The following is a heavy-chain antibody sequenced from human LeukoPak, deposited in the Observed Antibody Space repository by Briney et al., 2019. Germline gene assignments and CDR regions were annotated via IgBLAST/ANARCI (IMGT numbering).Heavy chain of an antibody. CDR2: VTPTGGTT. V-gene: IGHV3-23*01. CDR3: ARNPTLY. Sequence: PGGSLRLSCVASGFTFSTNAMSWARQAPGKGLEWVSAVTPTGGTTYYADSVKGRFTISRDNSKNTLYLQMNSLRAEDTAVYYCARNPTLYWGQGTLVTVSS. CDR1: GFTFSTNA. D-gene: IGHD4-11*01. J-gene: IGHJ4*02.